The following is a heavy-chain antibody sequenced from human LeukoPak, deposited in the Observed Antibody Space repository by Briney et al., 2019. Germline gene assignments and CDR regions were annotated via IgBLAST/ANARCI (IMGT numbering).Heavy chain of an antibody. D-gene: IGHD1-26*01. J-gene: IGHJ4*02. Sequence: ESLQISLKASGYNFTTYWIGLVRQMPGKSVELMGIIYPGESDTRFCPSFQGQVTISNDKSISTAYLQWSSLKASDTTMYYCARRGVGATSYFDYWGQGTLVSVSS. CDR3: ARRGVGATSYFDY. V-gene: IGHV5-51*01. CDR1: GYNFTTYW. CDR2: IYPGESDT.